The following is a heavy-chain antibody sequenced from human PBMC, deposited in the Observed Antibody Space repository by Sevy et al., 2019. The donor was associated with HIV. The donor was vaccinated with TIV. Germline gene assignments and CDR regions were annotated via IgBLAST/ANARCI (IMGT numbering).Heavy chain of an antibody. V-gene: IGHV4-59*01. CDR2: IYYSGST. CDR1: GGSISSYY. Sequence: SDTLSLTCTVSGGSISSYYWSWIRQPPGKGLEWIGYIYYSGSTNYNPSLKSRVTISVDTSKNQFSLKLSSVTAADTAVYYCARESYLGYYYYYGMDVWGQGTTVTVSS. J-gene: IGHJ6*02. CDR3: ARESYLGYYYYYGMDV.